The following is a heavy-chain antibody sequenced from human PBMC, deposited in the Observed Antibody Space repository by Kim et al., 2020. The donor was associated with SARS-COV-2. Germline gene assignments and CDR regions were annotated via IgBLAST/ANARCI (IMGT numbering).Heavy chain of an antibody. CDR3: ARGVVVAFDY. D-gene: IGHD2-15*01. Sequence: NKYYADSVKGRFTISRDNSKNTLYLQMSSLRAEDTAVYYCARGVVVAFDYWGQGTLVTVSS. J-gene: IGHJ4*02. V-gene: IGHV3-30*15. CDR2: NK.